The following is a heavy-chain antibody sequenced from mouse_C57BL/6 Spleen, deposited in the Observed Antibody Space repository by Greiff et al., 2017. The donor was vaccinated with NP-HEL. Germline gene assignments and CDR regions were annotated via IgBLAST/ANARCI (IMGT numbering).Heavy chain of an antibody. Sequence: EVQLQQSGPELVKPGASVKISCKASGYTFTDYYMNWVKQSHGKSLEWIGDINPNNGGTSYNQKFKGKATLTVDKSSSTAYMELRSLTSEDSAVYYCARSSYRNYAMDYWGQGTSVTVSS. V-gene: IGHV1-26*01. D-gene: IGHD2-10*01. J-gene: IGHJ4*01. CDR2: INPNNGGT. CDR1: GYTFTDYY. CDR3: ARSSYRNYAMDY.